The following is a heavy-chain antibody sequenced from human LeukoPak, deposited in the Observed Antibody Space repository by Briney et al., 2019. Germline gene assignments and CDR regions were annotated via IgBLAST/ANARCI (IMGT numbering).Heavy chain of an antibody. CDR2: IYTSGST. V-gene: IGHV4-4*07. CDR1: GGSISSYY. Sequence: SETLSLTCTVSGGSISSYYWSGIRQPPGKGLEWIGRIYTSGSTNYNPSLKSRVTMSVDTSKNQFSLKLSSVTAADTAVYYCARDAEWLRFEYYFDYWGQGTLVTVSS. D-gene: IGHD5-12*01. CDR3: ARDAEWLRFEYYFDY. J-gene: IGHJ4*02.